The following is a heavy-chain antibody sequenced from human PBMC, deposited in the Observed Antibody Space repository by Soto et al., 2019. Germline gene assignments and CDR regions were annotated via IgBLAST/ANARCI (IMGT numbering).Heavy chain of an antibody. D-gene: IGHD6-13*01. CDR3: ARDIRPAGRYYYYGMDV. Sequence: ASVKVSCKASGYTFTSYGISWVRQAPGQGLEWMGWISAYNGNTNYAQKLQGRVTMTTDTSTSTAYVELRSLRSDDTAVYYCARDIRPAGRYYYYGMDVWGQGTTVTVSS. V-gene: IGHV1-18*01. J-gene: IGHJ6*02. CDR1: GYTFTSYG. CDR2: ISAYNGNT.